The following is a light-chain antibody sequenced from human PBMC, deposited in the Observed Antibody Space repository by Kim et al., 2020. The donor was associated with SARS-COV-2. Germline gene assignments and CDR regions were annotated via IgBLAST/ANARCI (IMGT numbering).Light chain of an antibody. V-gene: IGKV1-5*03. CDR2: KAS. Sequence: DIQMTQSPSTLSASVGDRVTLTCRASQSISSWLAWYQQKPGKAPKLLIYKASSLESGVPSRFSGSGSGTEFTLTISSLQPDDFATYYCQQYNSYPVTFGQGTKLEI. J-gene: IGKJ2*01. CDR3: QQYNSYPVT. CDR1: QSISSW.